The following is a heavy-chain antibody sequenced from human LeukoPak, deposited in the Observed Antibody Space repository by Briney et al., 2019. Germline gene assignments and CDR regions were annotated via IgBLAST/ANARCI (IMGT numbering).Heavy chain of an antibody. J-gene: IGHJ6*02. CDR3: AKTTYYDFWSGYFNYYYGMDV. CDR1: GFTFSSYW. Sequence: GGSLRLSCVASGFTFSSYWMSWVRQAPGKGLEWVANIKQDGSEKYYVDSVKGRFTISRDNAKNSLYLQMNSLRAEDTAVYYCAKTTYYDFWSGYFNYYYGMDVWGQGTTVTVSS. V-gene: IGHV3-7*01. D-gene: IGHD3-3*01. CDR2: IKQDGSEK.